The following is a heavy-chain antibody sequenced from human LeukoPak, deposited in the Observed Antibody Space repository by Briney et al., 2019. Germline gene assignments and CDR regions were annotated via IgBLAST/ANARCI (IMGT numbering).Heavy chain of an antibody. Sequence: GGSLRLSCAASGFTFSSYAMSWVRQAPGKGLEWVSAISGSGGSTYYADSVKGRFTISRDNSKNTLYLQMNSLRAEDTAVYYCARDLRWLLTSDYWGQGTLVTVSS. J-gene: IGHJ4*02. CDR2: ISGSGGST. CDR3: ARDLRWLLTSDY. CDR1: GFTFSSYA. D-gene: IGHD5-12*01. V-gene: IGHV3-23*01.